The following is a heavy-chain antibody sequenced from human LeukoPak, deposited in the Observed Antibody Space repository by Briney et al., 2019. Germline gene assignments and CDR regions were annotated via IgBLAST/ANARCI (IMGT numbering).Heavy chain of an antibody. CDR3: AKDRSGYGSSYDFDD. J-gene: IGHJ4*02. Sequence: GGSLRLSYAASGFSFTIYAMSWVLQTPGKGLEWVSSTSQSSGIYYADSVKGRFTISSDNSKNTLFLQMNSLRAEDTAIYYCAKDRSGYGSSYDFDDWGQGAMVTVSS. D-gene: IGHD6-13*01. V-gene: IGHV3-23*01. CDR1: GFSFTIYA. CDR2: TSQSSGI.